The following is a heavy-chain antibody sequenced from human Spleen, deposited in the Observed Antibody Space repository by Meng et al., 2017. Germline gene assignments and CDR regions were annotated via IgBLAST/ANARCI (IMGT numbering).Heavy chain of an antibody. D-gene: IGHD1-26*01. CDR3: ARAGGWFDP. J-gene: IGHJ5*02. V-gene: IGHV4-4*02. Sequence: QVQLQESGPGLVKPSGTLSLTCAVSGGSISSSNWWSWVRQPPGKGLEWIGEISQGSGRTNYNPSLKSRVTISVDTSKNQFSLKLSFVTAADTAVYYCARAGGWFDPWGQGSLVTVSS. CDR1: GGSISSSNW. CDR2: ISQGSGRT.